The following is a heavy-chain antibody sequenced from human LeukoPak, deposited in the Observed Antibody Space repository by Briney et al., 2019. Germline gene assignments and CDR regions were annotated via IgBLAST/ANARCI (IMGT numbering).Heavy chain of an antibody. D-gene: IGHD6-13*01. V-gene: IGHV4-59*01. Sequence: SETLSLTCSISGASISSYYWSWIRQPPGKGLEWIGYIYYSGSTNYNPSLKSRVTISVDTSKNQFSLKLSSVTAADTAVYYCARVVAAAGWVYYYGMDVWGQGTTVTVSS. CDR2: IYYSGST. CDR3: ARVVAAAGWVYYYGMDV. J-gene: IGHJ6*02. CDR1: GASISSYY.